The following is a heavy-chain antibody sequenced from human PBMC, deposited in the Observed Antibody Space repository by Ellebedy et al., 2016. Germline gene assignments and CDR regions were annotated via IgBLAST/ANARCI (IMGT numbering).Heavy chain of an antibody. CDR3: ARDVLRSRFDN. V-gene: IGHV4-39*07. D-gene: IGHD4-17*01. CDR1: GGPIISGSHY. J-gene: IGHJ4*02. CDR2: IFHSGTT. Sequence: GSLRLSCTVSGGPIISGSHYWNWIRQPPGKGLEWIASIFHSGTTYYNPSLNSRVTISIDTSKNQFSLKVNSVTAADTAIYFCARDVLRSRFDNWGQGVLVTVS.